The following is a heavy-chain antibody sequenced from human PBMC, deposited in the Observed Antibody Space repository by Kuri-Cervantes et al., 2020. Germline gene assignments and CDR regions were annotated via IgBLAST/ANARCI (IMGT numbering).Heavy chain of an antibody. V-gene: IGHV3-74*01. J-gene: IGHJ3*01. Sequence: GESLKISCAASGFTFNTYWMDGVRRTPGKGLVLVSRINGDGTTTRYADSVKGRFTISRDNAKNILYLQMNSLRVEETAVYYCARDLGKGIWGQGTMVTVSS. CDR3: ARDLGKGI. CDR1: GFTFNTYW. D-gene: IGHD3-10*01. CDR2: INGDGTTT.